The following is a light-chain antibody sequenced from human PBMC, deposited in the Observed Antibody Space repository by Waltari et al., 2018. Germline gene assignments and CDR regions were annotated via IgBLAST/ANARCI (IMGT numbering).Light chain of an antibody. CDR2: WAS. J-gene: IGKJ1*01. V-gene: IGKV4-1*01. CDR3: QQYYSTPT. Sequence: DIVMTQSPDSLAVSLGARATINCKSSQSVLYGYNNKNCLSWYQKKPGKPPKLLIYWASTRESGVPDRVSGSGYGADFNLTISSRQAEDVAVYYCQQYYSTPTFGQGTKVEIK. CDR1: QSVLYGYNNKNC.